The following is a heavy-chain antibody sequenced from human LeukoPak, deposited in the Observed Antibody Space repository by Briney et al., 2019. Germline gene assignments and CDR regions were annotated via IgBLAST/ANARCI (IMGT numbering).Heavy chain of an antibody. CDR3: ATTTRAYYYDSSGPHT. V-gene: IGHV3-48*01. Sequence: GGSLRLSCAASGFTFSSYEMNWVRQAPGKGLEWVSAISSSSSTIYYADSVKGRFTISRDNAKNSLYLQMNSLRAEDTAVYYCATTTRAYYYDSSGPHTWGQGTLVTVSS. CDR1: GFTFSSYE. CDR2: ISSSSSTI. D-gene: IGHD3-22*01. J-gene: IGHJ5*02.